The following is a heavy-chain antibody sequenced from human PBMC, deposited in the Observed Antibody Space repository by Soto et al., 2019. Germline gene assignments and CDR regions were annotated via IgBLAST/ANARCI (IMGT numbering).Heavy chain of an antibody. CDR2: ISYDGSNK. D-gene: IGHD2-2*01. V-gene: IGHV3-30-3*01. CDR3: ARDTCSSTSCYGNWFDP. Sequence: SLRLSCAASGFTFSSYAMHWVRQAPGKGLEWVAVISYDGSNKYYADSVKGRFTISRDNSKNTLYLQMNSLRAEDTAVYYCARDTCSSTSCYGNWFDPWGQGTLVTVSS. CDR1: GFTFSSYA. J-gene: IGHJ5*02.